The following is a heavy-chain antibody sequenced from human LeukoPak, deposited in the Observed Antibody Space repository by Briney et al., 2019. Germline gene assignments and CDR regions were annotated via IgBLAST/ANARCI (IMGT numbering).Heavy chain of an antibody. J-gene: IGHJ4*02. V-gene: IGHV1-2*04. Sequence: ASVKVSCKASGYIFTGYYSHWVRQAPGQGLEWMAWINPNTGDTKYAQKFQGWVTLTRDTPNSTVYMELSSLKSDATAAYFCARAGYSSSWRPYYFDSWGQGTLVSVSS. CDR2: INPNTGDT. D-gene: IGHD6-13*01. CDR1: GYIFTGYY. CDR3: ARAGYSSSWRPYYFDS.